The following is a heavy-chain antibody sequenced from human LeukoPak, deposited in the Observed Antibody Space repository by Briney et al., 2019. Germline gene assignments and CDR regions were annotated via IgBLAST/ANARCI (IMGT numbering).Heavy chain of an antibody. J-gene: IGHJ4*02. CDR2: IIPILGIA. V-gene: IGHV1-69*04. CDR3: ARGYSYGKIDY. Sequence: SVKVSCKASGYTFTSYDINWVRQATGQGLEWMGRIIPILGIANYAQKFQGRVTITADKSTSTAYMELSSLRSEDTAVYYCARGYSYGKIDYWGQGTLVTVSS. D-gene: IGHD5-18*01. CDR1: GYTFTSYD.